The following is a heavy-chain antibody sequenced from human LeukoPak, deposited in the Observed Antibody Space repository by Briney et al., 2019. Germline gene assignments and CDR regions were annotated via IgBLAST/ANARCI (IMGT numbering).Heavy chain of an antibody. D-gene: IGHD3-22*01. J-gene: IGHJ4*02. CDR1: GFTFSSYS. Sequence: PGGSLRLSCAGSGFTFSSYSMNWVRQAPGKGLEWVSSITSSSSYIYYADSVKGRFTISRDNAKNSLYLQMNSLRAEDTAVYYCARALAFDSSGYSACPYWGQGTLVTVSS. CDR2: ITSSSSYI. V-gene: IGHV3-21*01. CDR3: ARALAFDSSGYSACPY.